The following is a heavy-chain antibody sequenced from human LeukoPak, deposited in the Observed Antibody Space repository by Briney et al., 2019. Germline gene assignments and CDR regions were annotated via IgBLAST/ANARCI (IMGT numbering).Heavy chain of an antibody. Sequence: ASVKVSCKASGYTFTGYYMHWVRQAPGQGLEWMGWINPNSGGTNYAQKFQGRVTMTRDTSISTAYMELSRLRSDDTAVYYCARGKITMVRGALVMDVWGQETTVTVSS. CDR1: GYTFTGYY. J-gene: IGHJ6*02. CDR3: ARGKITMVRGALVMDV. CDR2: INPNSGGT. V-gene: IGHV1-2*02. D-gene: IGHD3-10*01.